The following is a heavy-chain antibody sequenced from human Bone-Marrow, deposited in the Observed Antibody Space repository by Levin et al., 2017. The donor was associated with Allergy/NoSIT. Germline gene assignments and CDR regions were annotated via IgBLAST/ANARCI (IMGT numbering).Heavy chain of an antibody. J-gene: IGHJ4*02. CDR3: ARDGYDFWSGYYTGALSGYFDY. D-gene: IGHD3-3*01. V-gene: IGHV3-33*01. CDR2: IWYDGSNK. Sequence: GSLRLSCAASGFTFSSYGMHWVRQAPGKGLEWVAVIWYDGSNKYYADSVKGRFTISRDNSKNTLYLQMNSLRAEDTAVYYCARDGYDFWSGYYTGALSGYFDYWGQGTLVTVSS. CDR1: GFTFSSYG.